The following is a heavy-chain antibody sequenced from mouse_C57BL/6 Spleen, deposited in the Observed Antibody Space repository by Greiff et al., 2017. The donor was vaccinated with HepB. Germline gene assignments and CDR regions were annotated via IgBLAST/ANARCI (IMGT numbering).Heavy chain of an antibody. CDR1: GYTFTSYW. V-gene: IGHV1-50*01. D-gene: IGHD1-1*01. Sequence: VQLQQSGAELVKPGASVKLSCKASGYTFTSYWMQWVKQRPGQGLEWIGEIDPSDSYTNYNQKFKGKATFTVDTSSSTAYMQLSSLTSEDSAVYYCARRDYYGSSWYFDVGGTGTTVTVSS. J-gene: IGHJ1*03. CDR2: IDPSDSYT. CDR3: ARRDYYGSSWYFDV.